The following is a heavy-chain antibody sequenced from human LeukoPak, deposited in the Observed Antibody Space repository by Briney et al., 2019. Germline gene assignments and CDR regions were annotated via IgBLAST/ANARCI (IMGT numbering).Heavy chain of an antibody. CDR3: ARLSWYYFDY. D-gene: IGHD3-16*02. J-gene: IGHJ4*02. V-gene: IGHV4-59*01. CDR2: VYNTGST. Sequence: SETLSLTCTVSGGSTSSYYWSWIRQTPGKGLQWIGYVYNTGSTNYNPSLKSRVTISVDTSKNQFSLKLSSVTAADTAVYYCARLSWYYFDYWGQGTLVTVSS. CDR1: GGSTSSYY.